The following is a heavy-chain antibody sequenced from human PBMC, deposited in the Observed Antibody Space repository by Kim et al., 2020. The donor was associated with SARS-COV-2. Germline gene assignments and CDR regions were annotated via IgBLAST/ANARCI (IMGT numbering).Heavy chain of an antibody. CDR2: N. D-gene: IGHD3-9*01. J-gene: IGHJ6*02. Sequence: NEYAVSVKSRVTINPDTAKNQFSLQLTYVSPEDTAVYYCARRRSRGDTDVWGQGTTVTVTS. V-gene: IGHV6-1*01. CDR3: ARRRSRGDTDV.